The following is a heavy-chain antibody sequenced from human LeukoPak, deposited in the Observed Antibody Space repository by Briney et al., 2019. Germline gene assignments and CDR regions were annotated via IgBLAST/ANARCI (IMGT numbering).Heavy chain of an antibody. D-gene: IGHD7-27*01. CDR3: TKDGGLWVSAHWGDS. J-gene: IGHJ4*02. CDR1: GFTFSSYT. Sequence: GGSLRLSCAASGFTFSSYTMSWVRQAPGKGLEWVSTITTSDGNTYYADSVKGRFTVSRDNSKNTLFLQMNSLRAEDTAVYYCTKDGGLWVSAHWGDSWGRGTLVTVSS. CDR2: ITTSDGNT. V-gene: IGHV3-23*01.